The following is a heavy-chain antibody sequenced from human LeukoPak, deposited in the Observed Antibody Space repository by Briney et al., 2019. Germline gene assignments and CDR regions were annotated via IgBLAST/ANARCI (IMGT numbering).Heavy chain of an antibody. J-gene: IGHJ5*01. Sequence: ASVKVSCKASGYTFSSYYMHWVRQAPGQGLEWMGLINPTGGSTGYAQKFQGRVTMTRDMSTSTDYMELSSLRSEDTAIYYCARDNSVGDNAWWFDSWGQGTLVTVSS. CDR1: GYTFSSYY. D-gene: IGHD1-26*01. CDR2: INPTGGST. CDR3: ARDNSVGDNAWWFDS. V-gene: IGHV1-46*01.